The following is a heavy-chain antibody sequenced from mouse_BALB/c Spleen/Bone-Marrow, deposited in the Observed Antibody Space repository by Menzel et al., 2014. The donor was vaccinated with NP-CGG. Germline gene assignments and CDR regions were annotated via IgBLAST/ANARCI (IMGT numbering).Heavy chain of an antibody. CDR2: ISSSGGT. CDR3: SRGAFYFDF. CDR1: GYSITSDYA. J-gene: IGHJ2*01. Sequence: EVKLVESGPGLVKPSQSLSLTCTVTGYSITSDYAWNWIRQFPGNKLEWLGYISSSGGTTYNPSLESRISITRDTSKNQFFLQLNSVTTEDTATYYCSRGAFYFDFWGHGTTLTVSS. V-gene: IGHV3-2*02.